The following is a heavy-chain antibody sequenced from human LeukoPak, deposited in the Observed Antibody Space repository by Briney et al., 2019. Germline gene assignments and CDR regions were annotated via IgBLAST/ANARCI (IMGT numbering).Heavy chain of an antibody. CDR1: GFTFSNSW. CDR2: INSDGIST. CDR3: ARAYGDYVNWFDP. D-gene: IGHD4-17*01. Sequence: PGGSLRLSCAASGFTFSNSWMHWVRQAPGKGLVWVSRINSDGISTSYAESVKGRFTISRDNAKNTLYLQMNSLRAEDTAVYYCARAYGDYVNWFDPWGQGTLVTVSS. J-gene: IGHJ5*02. V-gene: IGHV3-74*01.